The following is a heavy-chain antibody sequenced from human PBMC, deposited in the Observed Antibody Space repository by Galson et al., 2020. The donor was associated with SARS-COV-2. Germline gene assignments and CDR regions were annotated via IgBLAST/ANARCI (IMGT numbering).Heavy chain of an antibody. CDR1: GYTFTSYA. V-gene: IGHV7-4-1*02. CDR2: INTNTGNP. Sequence: ASVKVSCKASGYTFTSYAMNWVRQAPGQGLEWMGWINTNTGNPTYAQGFTGRFVFSLDTSVSTAYLQISSLKAEDTAVYYCARGRTWVGYYDSSGYYYGYWGQGTLVTVSS. D-gene: IGHD3-22*01. CDR3: ARGRTWVGYYDSSGYYYGY. J-gene: IGHJ4*02.